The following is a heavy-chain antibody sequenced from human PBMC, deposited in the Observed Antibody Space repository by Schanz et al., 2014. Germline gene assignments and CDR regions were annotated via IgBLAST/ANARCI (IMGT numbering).Heavy chain of an antibody. J-gene: IGHJ3*02. D-gene: IGHD5-12*01. CDR3: ARGGGPEDVFDI. CDR2: ISGSSSTK. V-gene: IGHV3-48*01. CDR1: GITFSGYS. Sequence: EVQLVESGGGLAQPGGSLRLSCAASGITFSGYSMNWVRQAPGKGLEWVSYISGSSSTKYYADSVKGRFTISRDNSRKTLYLQMNSLRADDTAVYYCARGGGPEDVFDIWAKGQFSPSLQ.